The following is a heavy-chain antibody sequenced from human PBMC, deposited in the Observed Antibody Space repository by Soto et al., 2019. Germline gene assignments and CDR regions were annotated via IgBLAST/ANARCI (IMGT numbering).Heavy chain of an antibody. D-gene: IGHD2-8*01. CDR1: GYTFSGFY. Sequence: QVQLVQSGAEVKKPGASVKVSCRTSGYTFSGFYIHWVRQAPGQGLESMGWIYPDSGSTDYAQNFQGRVTMTRDTSISTAYLELSMLRSDDTAVYYCKVTSGSAVDYCGQVTLVTVSS. J-gene: IGHJ4*02. V-gene: IGHV1-2*02. CDR3: KVTSGSAVDY. CDR2: IYPDSGST.